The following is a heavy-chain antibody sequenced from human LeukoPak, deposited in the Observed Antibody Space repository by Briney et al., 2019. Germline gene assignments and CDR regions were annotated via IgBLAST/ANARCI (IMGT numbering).Heavy chain of an antibody. J-gene: IGHJ3*02. Sequence: GESLKISCKGSGSSFTSYWIGWVRQLPGKGLEWMGIIYPGDSDTRYSPSFQGQVTISADKSISTAYLQWSSLKASDTAMYYCARRTAVAGFDAFDIWGQGTMVTVSS. V-gene: IGHV5-51*01. CDR2: IYPGDSDT. CDR1: GSSFTSYW. CDR3: ARRTAVAGFDAFDI. D-gene: IGHD6-19*01.